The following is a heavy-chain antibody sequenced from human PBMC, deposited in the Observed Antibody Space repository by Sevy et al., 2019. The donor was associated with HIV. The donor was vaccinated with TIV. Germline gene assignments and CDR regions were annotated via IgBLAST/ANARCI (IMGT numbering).Heavy chain of an antibody. J-gene: IGHJ6*04. CDR3: VRDKEEGASVLDY. CDR2: ISQDGYET. CDR1: GFNFRNSW. V-gene: IGHV3-7*03. D-gene: IGHD1-26*01. Sequence: GGSLRLSCATFGFNFRNSWMAWVRQTPGKGLEFLADISQDGYETYEVGSVKGRLAISKDNAKNSLNLQMNSLRAEDTAMYFCVRDKEEGASVLDYWGKGTTVTVSS.